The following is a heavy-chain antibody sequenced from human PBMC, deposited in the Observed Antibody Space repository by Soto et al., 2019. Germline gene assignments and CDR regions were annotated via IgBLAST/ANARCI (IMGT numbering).Heavy chain of an antibody. Sequence: QVQLVESGGGVVQPGRSLRLSCAASGFTFSSYAMHWVRQAPGKGREWVAVISYDGSNKYYADSVKGRFTISRDNSKNTLYLQMNSLRAEDTAVYYCARSSRDSSGYYGGNWFDPWGQGTLVTVSS. V-gene: IGHV3-30-3*01. CDR2: ISYDGSNK. D-gene: IGHD3-22*01. CDR3: ARSSRDSSGYYGGNWFDP. J-gene: IGHJ5*02. CDR1: GFTFSSYA.